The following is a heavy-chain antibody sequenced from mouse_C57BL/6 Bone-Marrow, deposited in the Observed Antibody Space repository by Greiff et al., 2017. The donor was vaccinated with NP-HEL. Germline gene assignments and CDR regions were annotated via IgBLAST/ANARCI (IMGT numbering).Heavy chain of an antibody. D-gene: IGHD2-4*01. J-gene: IGHJ4*01. CDR3: AREGYDYDGGAYAMDY. CDR2: IYPGDGDT. CDR1: GYAFSSSW. Sequence: QVQLQQSGPELVKPGASVKISCKASGYAFSSSWMNWVKQRPGKGLEWIGRIYPGDGDTNYNGKFKGKATLTADKSSSTAYMQLSSLTSEDSAVYFCAREGYDYDGGAYAMDYWGQGTSVTVSS. V-gene: IGHV1-82*01.